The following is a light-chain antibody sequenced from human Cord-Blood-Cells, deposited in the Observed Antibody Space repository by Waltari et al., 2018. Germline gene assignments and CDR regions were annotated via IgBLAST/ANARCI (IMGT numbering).Light chain of an antibody. Sequence: SALTQPASVSGSPGQALTISCHGTSRDAGGYHLSSVYQQHPGKAPKLMIYDVSNRPSGVSNRCSGSKSGNTASLTISGLQAEDEADYCCSSYTSSSTLVFGGGTKLTVL. CDR3: SSYTSSSTLV. V-gene: IGLV2-14*01. CDR1: SRDAGGYHL. J-gene: IGLJ2*01. CDR2: DVS.